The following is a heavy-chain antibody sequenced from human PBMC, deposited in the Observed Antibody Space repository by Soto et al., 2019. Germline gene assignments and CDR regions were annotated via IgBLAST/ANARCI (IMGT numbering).Heavy chain of an antibody. CDR1: GFTFSSYW. Sequence: GGSLRLSCAASGFTFSSYWMSWVRQAPGKGLEWVANIKQDGSEKYYVDSVKGRFTISRDNSKNTLYLQMNSLRAEDTAVYYCARDGHGYYFDYWGQGTLVTVSS. CDR2: IKQDGSEK. CDR3: ARDGHGYYFDY. J-gene: IGHJ4*02. V-gene: IGHV3-7*01.